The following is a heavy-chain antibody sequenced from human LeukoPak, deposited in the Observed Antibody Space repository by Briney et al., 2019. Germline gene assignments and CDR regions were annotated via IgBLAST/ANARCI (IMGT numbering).Heavy chain of an antibody. CDR2: VNHGGDT. Sequence: PSETLSLTCAVYNGSFSGYYWSWIRQSPEKGLEWIGEVNHGGDTNYNPSLRSRATISLDTSKNHFSLKLRSVTAADTAIYNCARAAWNGGGGFDPWGQGTLVTVSS. J-gene: IGHJ5*02. D-gene: IGHD3-16*01. CDR1: NGSFSGYY. V-gene: IGHV4-34*01. CDR3: ARAAWNGGGGFDP.